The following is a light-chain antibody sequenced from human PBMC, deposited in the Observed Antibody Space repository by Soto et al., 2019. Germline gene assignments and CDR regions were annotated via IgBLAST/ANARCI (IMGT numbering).Light chain of an antibody. V-gene: IGKV1-5*01. Sequence: DIQVTQSPPTLSASVGDRVTITCRASQTISTWMAWYQQKPGKAPKLLVYDASTLQSGVASRFSGSGSGTEITLTISSLQPDDFATYYCQQYNSYSRAFGQGTKVDI. J-gene: IGKJ1*01. CDR1: QTISTW. CDR2: DAS. CDR3: QQYNSYSRA.